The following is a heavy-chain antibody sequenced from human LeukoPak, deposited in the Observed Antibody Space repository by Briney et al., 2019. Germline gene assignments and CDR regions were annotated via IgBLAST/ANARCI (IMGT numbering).Heavy chain of an antibody. J-gene: IGHJ5*02. Sequence: GESLKISCKGSGYSFTSYWISWVRQMPGKGLEWMGRIDPSNSYTNYSPSFQGHVTISADKSISTAYLQWSSLKASDTAVYYCATFSIAVDYNWFDPWGQGTLVTVSS. V-gene: IGHV5-10-1*01. CDR1: GYSFTSYW. CDR3: ATFSIAVDYNWFDP. D-gene: IGHD6-19*01. CDR2: IDPSNSYT.